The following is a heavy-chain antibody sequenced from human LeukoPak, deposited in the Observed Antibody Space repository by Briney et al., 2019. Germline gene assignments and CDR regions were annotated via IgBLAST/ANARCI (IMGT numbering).Heavy chain of an antibody. V-gene: IGHV5-51*01. CDR1: GYSFTTFW. Sequence: GESLKISCKGSGYSFTTFWIGWVRQMPGKGLEWMGIIYPDDSDTRYSPSFQGEVTISADKSISTAYLQWSSLKASDTAMYYCARTDRSRVSDSWGQGTLVTVSS. CDR2: IYPDDSDT. CDR3: ARTDRSRVSDS. J-gene: IGHJ4*02.